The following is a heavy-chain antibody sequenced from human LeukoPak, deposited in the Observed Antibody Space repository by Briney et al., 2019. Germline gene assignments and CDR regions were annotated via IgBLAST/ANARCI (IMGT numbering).Heavy chain of an antibody. J-gene: IGHJ5*02. V-gene: IGHV4-34*01. CDR2: INHSGST. Sequence: SETLSLTCAVYGGSFSGYYWSWIRQPPGKGLEWIGEINHSGSTNYNPSLKSRVTISVDTSKNQFSLKLSSVTAADTAVYYCARSACSSTSCYRNWFDPWGQGTLVTVSS. CDR1: GGSFSGYY. D-gene: IGHD2-2*01. CDR3: ARSACSSTSCYRNWFDP.